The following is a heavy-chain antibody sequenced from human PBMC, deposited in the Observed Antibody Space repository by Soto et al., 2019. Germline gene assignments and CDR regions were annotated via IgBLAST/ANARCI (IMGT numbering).Heavy chain of an antibody. J-gene: IGHJ4*02. Sequence: QVQLVESGGGVVQPGRSLRLSCAASGFTFSSCAMHWVRQAPGKGLEWVALISYDGSNKYYADSVKGRFTISRDNSKNTLYLQMSSLRAEDTAVYYCARDRRDLRFLAWSYDFDYWGQGTLVTVSS. V-gene: IGHV3-30-3*01. CDR2: ISYDGSNK. D-gene: IGHD3-3*01. CDR3: ARDRRDLRFLAWSYDFDY. CDR1: GFTFSSCA.